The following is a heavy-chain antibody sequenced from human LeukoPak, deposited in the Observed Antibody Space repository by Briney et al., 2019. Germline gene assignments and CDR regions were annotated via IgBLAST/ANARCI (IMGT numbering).Heavy chain of an antibody. CDR2: IYYSGST. CDR3: ASSYYDFWSGYDSNWFDP. CDR1: GGSISSYY. J-gene: IGHJ5*02. D-gene: IGHD3-3*01. V-gene: IGHV4-59*01. Sequence: SETLSLTCTVSGGSISSYYWSWIRQPPGKGLEWIGYIYYSGSTNYNPSLKSRVTISVDTSKNQFSLKLSSVTAADTAVYYCASSYYDFWSGYDSNWFDPWGQGTLATVSS.